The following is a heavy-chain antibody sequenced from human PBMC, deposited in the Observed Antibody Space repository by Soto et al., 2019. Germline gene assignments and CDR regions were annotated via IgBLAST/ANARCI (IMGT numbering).Heavy chain of an antibody. V-gene: IGHV3-23*01. CDR2: ISGSGDNT. Sequence: GGSLRLSCVTSGFNFSSYAMSWVRQAPGKGLEWVSGISGSGDNTYYADSVKGRFTVSRDDSRSSLYLQMNSLKTEDTAVYYCAVDIVGTGSYWGQGTLVTVSS. CDR3: AVDIVGTGSY. D-gene: IGHD5-12*01. CDR1: GFNFSSYA. J-gene: IGHJ4*02.